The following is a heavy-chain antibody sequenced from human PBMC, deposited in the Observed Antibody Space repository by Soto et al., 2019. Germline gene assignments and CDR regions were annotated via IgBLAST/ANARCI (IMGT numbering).Heavy chain of an antibody. CDR1: GDSISSGNYY. D-gene: IGHD3-3*01. V-gene: IGHV4-31*03. CDR3: ASTTILTSGYFNY. J-gene: IGHJ4*02. CDR2: IYYNGNT. Sequence: SETLSLTCNVSGDSISSGNYYFNWIRQHPGKGLEWIGYIYYNGNTYYNPSLKSRVALSVDTSKNQFSLQLNSVTAADTAIYYCASTTILTSGYFNYWGPGTLVTVS.